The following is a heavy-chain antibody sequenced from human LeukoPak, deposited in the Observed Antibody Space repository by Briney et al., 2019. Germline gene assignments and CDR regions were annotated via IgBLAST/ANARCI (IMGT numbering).Heavy chain of an antibody. CDR3: AIESAFDI. V-gene: IGHV4-59*01. J-gene: IGHJ3*02. Sequence: SETLSLTCTVSGGSISTNYWSWIRQPPGKGLEWIGYIYHSGSTNYNASLKSRVTMSVDTSKNQFSLKLSSVTAADTAVYYCAIESAFDIWGQGTMVTVSS. CDR1: GGSISTNY. CDR2: IYHSGST.